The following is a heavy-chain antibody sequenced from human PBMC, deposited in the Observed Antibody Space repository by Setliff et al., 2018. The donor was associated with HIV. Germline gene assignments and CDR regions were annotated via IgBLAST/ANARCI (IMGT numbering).Heavy chain of an antibody. V-gene: IGHV4-59*04. D-gene: IGHD3-3*01. CDR3: ARPSLGIGGGSMFNN. Sequence: SETLSLTCSVSGGSISTYHWSWIRQPPGKGLEWIANVHYSGSIYFNPSLRSRVAISVDTSHNQFSLRLRSVTAADTAVYYCARPSLGIGGGSMFNNWGQGTLVTVSS. J-gene: IGHJ4*02. CDR1: GGSISTYH. CDR2: VHYSGSI.